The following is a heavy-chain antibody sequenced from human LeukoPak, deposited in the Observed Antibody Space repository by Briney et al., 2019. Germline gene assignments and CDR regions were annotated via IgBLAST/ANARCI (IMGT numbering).Heavy chain of an antibody. CDR2: ISGSGGDP. J-gene: IGHJ3*02. CDR1: GFTFSSYA. V-gene: IGHV3-23*01. CDR3: AREKDTGSNHAKIRYDI. D-gene: IGHD1-26*01. Sequence: GSLRLSCAASGFTFSSYAMSWVRQGPGKGLEWVSAISGSGGDPYYADSVKGRFTISRDNSKNTLYLQMNSLRAEDTAVYYCAREKDTGSNHAKIRYDIWGQGTMVTVSS.